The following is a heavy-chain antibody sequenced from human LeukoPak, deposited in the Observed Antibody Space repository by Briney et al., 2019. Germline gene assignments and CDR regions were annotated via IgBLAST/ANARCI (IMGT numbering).Heavy chain of an antibody. J-gene: IGHJ3*02. CDR2: ISSSGSTI. CDR3: VYGSGSYWSDAFDI. V-gene: IGHV3-11*01. Sequence: GGSVRLSCAASGFTFSDYYMSWIRQAPGKGLEWVSYISSSGSTIYYADSVKGRFTISRDNAKNSLYLQMNSLRAEDTAVYYCVYGSGSYWSDAFDIWGQGTMVTVSS. D-gene: IGHD3-10*01. CDR1: GFTFSDYY.